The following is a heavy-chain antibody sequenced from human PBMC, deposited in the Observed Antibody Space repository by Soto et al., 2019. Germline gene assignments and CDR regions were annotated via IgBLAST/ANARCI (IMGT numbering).Heavy chain of an antibody. CDR1: RGSISYYY. Sequence: SETLSLTCTVSRGSISYYYWSWIRQPPGKGLEWIGYMYYSGGTYYNTPLNSRVSISVDTSKNQFSLRLTSVTPADTAVYHCVRGGYCNCSGCGVAFYYLQYGLDVWGQGTTVTVSS. CDR2: MYYSGGT. J-gene: IGHJ6*02. V-gene: IGHV4-59*01. CDR3: VRGGYCNCSGCGVAFYYLQYGLDV. D-gene: IGHD2-8*02.